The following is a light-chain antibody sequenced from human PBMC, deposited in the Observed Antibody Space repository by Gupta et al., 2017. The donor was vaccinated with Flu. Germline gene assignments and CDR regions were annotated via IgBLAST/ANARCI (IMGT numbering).Light chain of an antibody. J-gene: IGKJ2*01. V-gene: IGKV3-20*01. Sequence: LSPRERATVYPRASQNSVRNNLGWYQQKPGQAPSPLLLSASSRAAGIPDRFSGSGSETDFTLTITRLEPEDFAIYYCHQCNISPHTFGQGTKLEIK. CDR3: HQCNISPHT. CDR1: QNSVRNN. CDR2: SAS.